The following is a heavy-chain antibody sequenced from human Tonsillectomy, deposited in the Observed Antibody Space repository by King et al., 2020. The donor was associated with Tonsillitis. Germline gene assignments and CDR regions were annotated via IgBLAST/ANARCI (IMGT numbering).Heavy chain of an antibody. V-gene: IGHV4-59*01. CDR1: GGSISSYY. D-gene: IGHD3-22*01. CDR3: GRDQNYHDSSGYYRGGFDY. J-gene: IGHJ4*02. CDR2: IYYSGST. Sequence: VQLQESGPGLVKPSETLSLTCTVSGGSISSYYWSWIRQPPGKGLEWIGYIYYSGSTNYNPSLKSRVTISVDTSKNQFSLKLSSVTAADTAVYYCGRDQNYHDSSGYYRGGFDYWGQGTLVTVSS.